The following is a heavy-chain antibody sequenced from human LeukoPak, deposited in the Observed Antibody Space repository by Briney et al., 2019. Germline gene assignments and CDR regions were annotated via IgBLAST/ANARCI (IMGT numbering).Heavy chain of an antibody. CDR3: ASFSGVIPNKPFDY. CDR2: IIPIFGTA. Sequence: SVKVSCKASGGTFSSYAISWVRQAPGQGLEWMGGIIPIFGTANYAQKFQGRVTITADESTSTAYMELSSLRSEDTAVYYCASFSGVIPNKPFDYWGQGTLVTVSS. V-gene: IGHV1-69*13. D-gene: IGHD3-22*01. CDR1: GGTFSSYA. J-gene: IGHJ4*02.